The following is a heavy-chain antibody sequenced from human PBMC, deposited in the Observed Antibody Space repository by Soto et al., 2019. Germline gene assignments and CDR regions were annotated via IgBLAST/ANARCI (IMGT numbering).Heavy chain of an antibody. CDR3: TTRIVGADHYFDS. D-gene: IGHD1-26*01. CDR1: GFTFSNYG. J-gene: IGHJ4*02. CDR2: IWYDGNNK. Sequence: GGSLRLSCVGSGFTFSNYGMHWVRQAPGKGLEWVATIWYDGNNKYYEDPVKGRFTISRDNSKNTLFLQMNSLRAEDTAVYYCTTRIVGADHYFDSWGQGTLVTVSS. V-gene: IGHV3-33*03.